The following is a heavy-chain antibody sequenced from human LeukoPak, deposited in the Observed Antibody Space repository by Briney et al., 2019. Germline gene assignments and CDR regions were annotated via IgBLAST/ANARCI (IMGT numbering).Heavy chain of an antibody. J-gene: IGHJ3*02. Sequence: SETPSLTCAVYGGSFSGYYWSWIRQPPGKGLEWIGEINHSGSTNYNPSLKSRVTISVDTSKNQFSLKLSSVTAADTAVYYCARRDYYGSGSYYNWDAFDIWGQGTMVTVSS. D-gene: IGHD3-10*01. V-gene: IGHV4-34*01. CDR3: ARRDYYGSGSYYNWDAFDI. CDR1: GGSFSGYY. CDR2: INHSGST.